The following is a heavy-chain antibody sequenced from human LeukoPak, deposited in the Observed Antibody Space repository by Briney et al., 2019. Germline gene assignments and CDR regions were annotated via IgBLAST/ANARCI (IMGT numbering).Heavy chain of an antibody. Sequence: GRSLRLSCAASGFTFSNYAMYWVRQAPGKGLEWVALISYDGSNKYYADSVKGRFTISRDNSKNTLYLQMNSLRAEDTAVYYCAKRQWLAWGQGTLVTVSS. J-gene: IGHJ5*02. V-gene: IGHV3-30*18. CDR2: ISYDGSNK. D-gene: IGHD6-19*01. CDR1: GFTFSNYA. CDR3: AKRQWLA.